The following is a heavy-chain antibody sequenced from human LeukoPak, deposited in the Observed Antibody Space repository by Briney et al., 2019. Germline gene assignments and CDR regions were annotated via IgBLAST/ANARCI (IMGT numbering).Heavy chain of an antibody. V-gene: IGHV3-21*01. D-gene: IGHD2-15*01. CDR1: GFTFSSYS. Sequence: GGSLRLSCAASGFTFSSYSKNWVRQAPGKGLEWVSSISSSSSYIYYADSVKGRFTISRDNAKNSLYLQMNSLRAEDTAVYYCARGLTDVGFDYWGQGTLVTVSS. CDR3: ARGLTDVGFDY. CDR2: ISSSSSYI. J-gene: IGHJ4*02.